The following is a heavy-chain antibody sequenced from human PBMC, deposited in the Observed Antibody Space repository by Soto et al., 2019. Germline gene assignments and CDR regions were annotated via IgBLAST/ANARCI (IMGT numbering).Heavy chain of an antibody. V-gene: IGHV3-66*01. CDR2: IQSGGTT. CDR3: ARDDILCSGGSCYGVRMDV. Sequence: EVQLVESGGGLVQPGGSLRLSCAASGFTVSSKYMSWVRQAPGKGLEWVSLIQSGGTTYYADSVKGRFTISRDSSKNMLHLQMDSLRAEDTAVDYCARDDILCSGGSCYGVRMDVWGKGTTVTVSS. CDR1: GFTVSSKY. J-gene: IGHJ6*03. D-gene: IGHD2-15*01.